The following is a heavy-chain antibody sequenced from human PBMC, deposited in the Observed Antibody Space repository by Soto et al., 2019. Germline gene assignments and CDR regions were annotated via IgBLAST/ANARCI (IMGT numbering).Heavy chain of an antibody. D-gene: IGHD5-12*01. J-gene: IGHJ4*02. Sequence: GGSLRLSCAASGFTFSSYAMHWVRQAPGKGLEWVAIISYDGSNKYYADSVKGRFTISRDNAKNSLYLQMNSLRAEDTAVYYCARDYSGYDPTFDYWGQGTLVTVSS. CDR2: ISYDGSNK. CDR3: ARDYSGYDPTFDY. CDR1: GFTFSSYA. V-gene: IGHV3-30-3*01.